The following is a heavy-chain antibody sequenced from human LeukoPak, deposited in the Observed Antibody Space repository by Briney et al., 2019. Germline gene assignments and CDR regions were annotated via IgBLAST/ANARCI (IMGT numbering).Heavy chain of an antibody. Sequence: NASETLSLTCAVSGGSFTGYIWGWIRQPPGKGLEWIGEINHSGGTKYNPSLRSRVSMSLDTSKSQISLQLTSVTAADTAVYFCGRLGRGSLGFSWGIVGGGRELSDSYYYNLDAWGQGTTVIVSS. V-gene: IGHV4-34*01. CDR2: INHSGGT. CDR1: GGSFTGYI. D-gene: IGHD3-16*01. CDR3: GRLGRGSLGFSWGIVGGGRELSDSYYYNLDA. J-gene: IGHJ6*02.